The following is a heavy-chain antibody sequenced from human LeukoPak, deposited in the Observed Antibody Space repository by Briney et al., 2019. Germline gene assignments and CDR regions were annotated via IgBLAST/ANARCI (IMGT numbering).Heavy chain of an antibody. CDR2: ISGSGGST. CDR3: AIPYGDYPTEVDP. CDR1: GFTFSSYA. J-gene: IGHJ5*02. D-gene: IGHD4-17*01. Sequence: QSGGSLRLSCAASGFTFSSYAMSWVRQAPGKGLEWVSAISGSGGSTYYADSVKGRFTISRDNSKNTLYLQMNSLRAEHTAVYYCAIPYGDYPTEVDPWGQGTLVTVSS. V-gene: IGHV3-23*01.